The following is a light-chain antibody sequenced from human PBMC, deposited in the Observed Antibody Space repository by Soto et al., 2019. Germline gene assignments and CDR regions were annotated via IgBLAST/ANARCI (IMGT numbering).Light chain of an antibody. CDR1: QTISSW. CDR3: QHYNSYSEA. J-gene: IGKJ1*01. Sequence: IHVTHSPSSLAGSVGDRVTITCRASQTISSWLAWYQQKPGKAPKLLIYKASTLKSGVPSRFSGSGSGTEFTLTTSSLQPDDFATYYCQHYNSYSEAFGQGTKVDIK. CDR2: KAS. V-gene: IGKV1-5*03.